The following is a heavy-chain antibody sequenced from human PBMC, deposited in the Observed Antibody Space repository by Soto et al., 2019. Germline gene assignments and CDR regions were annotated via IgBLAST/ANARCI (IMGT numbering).Heavy chain of an antibody. CDR3: AYVAAAAGWFDP. CDR2: INAGNGNT. J-gene: IGHJ5*02. CDR1: GYTFTSYA. D-gene: IGHD6-13*01. Sequence: GASVKVSCKTSGYTFTSYAMHWVRQAPGQRLEWMGWINAGNGNTKYSQKFQGRVTITRDTSASTAYMELSSLRSEDTAVYYCAYVAAAAGWFDPWGQGTLVTVSS. V-gene: IGHV1-3*01.